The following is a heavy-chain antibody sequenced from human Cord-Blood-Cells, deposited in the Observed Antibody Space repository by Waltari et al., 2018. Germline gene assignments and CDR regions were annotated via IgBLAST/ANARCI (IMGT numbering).Heavy chain of an antibody. CDR1: GFTFSSYW. D-gene: IGHD2-2*01. CDR2: INSDGSST. Sequence: EVQLVESGGGLVQPGGSLRLSCAASGFTFSSYWMHWVRQAPGKGLVWVSGINSDGSSTSYADSVKGGLTICRGNAENRVYLQMNGLGAEDTAVYCCARGSSYDYGVDGWGQGTTVTVSS. V-gene: IGHV3-74*01. CDR3: ARGSSYDYGVDG. J-gene: IGHJ6*02.